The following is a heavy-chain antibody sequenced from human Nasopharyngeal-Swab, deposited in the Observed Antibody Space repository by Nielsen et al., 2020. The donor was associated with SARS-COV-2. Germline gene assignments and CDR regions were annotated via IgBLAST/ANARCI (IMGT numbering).Heavy chain of an antibody. CDR2: ISGSGGST. D-gene: IGHD3-10*01. Sequence: WVRQPPGKGLEWVSAISGSGGSTYYADSVKGRFTISRDNSKNTLYLQMNSLRAEDTAVYYCAKREITMVRGVIGYFDYWGQGTPVTVSS. J-gene: IGHJ4*02. CDR3: AKREITMVRGVIGYFDY. V-gene: IGHV3-23*01.